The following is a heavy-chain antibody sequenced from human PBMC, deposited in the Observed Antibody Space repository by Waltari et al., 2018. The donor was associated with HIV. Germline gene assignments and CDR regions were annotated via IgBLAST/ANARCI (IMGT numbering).Heavy chain of an antibody. CDR1: GGSISSGGYS. V-gene: IGHV4-30-2*01. D-gene: IGHD4-17*01. CDR2: ISQSGTT. Sequence: QLQLQESGSGLVKPSQTLSLTCAVSGGSISSGGYSWTWNRQPPGKGRAWIGYISQSGTTYYNPSLQSRVTISLDRSKNQFSLKLRAVTAADTAVYYCARDRLSVTTRGGYYYGLDVWGQGTTVTVSS. J-gene: IGHJ6*02. CDR3: ARDRLSVTTRGGYYYGLDV.